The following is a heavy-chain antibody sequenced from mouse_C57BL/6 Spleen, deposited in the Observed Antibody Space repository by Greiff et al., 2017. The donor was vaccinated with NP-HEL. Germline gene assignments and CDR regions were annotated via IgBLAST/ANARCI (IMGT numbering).Heavy chain of an antibody. CDR2: IDPSDSYT. D-gene: IGHD3-1*01. CDR3: ARSRAYSYFDV. V-gene: IGHV1-69*01. J-gene: IGHJ1*03. Sequence: QVQLQQPGAELVMPGASVKLSCKASGYTFTSYWMHWVKQRPGQGLERIGEIDPSDSYTNYNQKFKGKSTLTVDKSSSTAYMQLSSLTSEDSAVYYCARSRAYSYFDVWGTGTTVTVSS. CDR1: GYTFTSYW.